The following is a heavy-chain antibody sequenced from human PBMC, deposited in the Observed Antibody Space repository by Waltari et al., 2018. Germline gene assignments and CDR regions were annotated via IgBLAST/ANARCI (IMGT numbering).Heavy chain of an antibody. CDR3: ARQRRYDYVWGSYRPPDY. CDR1: GGSISSSSYD. Sequence: QLQLQESGPGLVKPSETLSLTGTVSGGSISSSSYDWGWIRQPPGKGLEWIGSIYYSGSTDSNPSLKSRVTISVDTSKNQFSLKLSSVTAADTAVYYCARQRRYDYVWGSYRPPDYWGQGTLVTVSS. J-gene: IGHJ4*02. V-gene: IGHV4-39*01. D-gene: IGHD3-16*02. CDR2: IYYSGST.